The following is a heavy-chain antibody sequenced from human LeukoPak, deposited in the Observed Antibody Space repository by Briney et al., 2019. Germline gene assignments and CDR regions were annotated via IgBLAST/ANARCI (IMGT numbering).Heavy chain of an antibody. V-gene: IGHV5-51*01. CDR1: GHSFTTYW. J-gene: IGHJ5*02. CDR2: IHPADSTT. Sequence: GESLKISCKASGHSFTTYWICWVRQMPGRGLEWMGIIHPADSTTLYSPSFQGQVTISADNSISTAYLQWSSLKASDTAMYYCARRLYHSSEFAPWGQGTLVTVSS. CDR3: ARRLYHSSEFAP. D-gene: IGHD3-22*01.